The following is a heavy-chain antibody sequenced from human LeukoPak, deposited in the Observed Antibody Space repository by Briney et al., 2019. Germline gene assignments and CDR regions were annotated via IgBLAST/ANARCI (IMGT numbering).Heavy chain of an antibody. J-gene: IGHJ4*02. CDR3: VRDLIDAWGASPPTDY. D-gene: IGHD3-16*01. V-gene: IGHV3-30*04. Sequence: GGSLRLSCAVSGSSFMNYAMHWARQAPGTGPQWVAVISYDGRNKYYADSVRGRFTISRDNSNNTLFLHMNSLRAEDTAVYFCVRDLIDAWGASPPTDYWDQGTLVTVSS. CDR1: GSSFMNYA. CDR2: ISYDGRNK.